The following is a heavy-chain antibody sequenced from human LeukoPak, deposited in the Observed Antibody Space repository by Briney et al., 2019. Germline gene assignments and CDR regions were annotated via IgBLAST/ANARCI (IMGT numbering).Heavy chain of an antibody. Sequence: SETLSLTCAVSDYSISIAYYWGWIRQPPGKGLEWIGSIYHSGSTYYNPSLKSRVTISVDTSKNQFYLKLSSVTAADTAIYYCARSSFGDRRDWFDPWGEGTLVSVSS. CDR1: DYSISIAYY. V-gene: IGHV4-38-2*01. J-gene: IGHJ5*02. CDR3: ARSSFGDRRDWFDP. CDR2: IYHSGST. D-gene: IGHD3-10*01.